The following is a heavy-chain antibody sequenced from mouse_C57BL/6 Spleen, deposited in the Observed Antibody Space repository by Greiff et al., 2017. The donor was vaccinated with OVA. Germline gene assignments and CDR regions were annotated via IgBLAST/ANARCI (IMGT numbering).Heavy chain of an antibody. D-gene: IGHD3-2*02. CDR3: ASRTAQAYYFDY. CDR1: GYTFTSYW. V-gene: IGHV1-61*01. J-gene: IGHJ2*01. Sequence: VQLQQPGAELVRPGSSVKLSCKASGYTFTSYWMDWVKQRPGQGLEWIGNIYPSDSETHYNQKFKDKATLTVDKSSSTAYMQLSSLTSEDSAVYYCASRTAQAYYFDYWGQGTTLTVSS. CDR2: IYPSDSET.